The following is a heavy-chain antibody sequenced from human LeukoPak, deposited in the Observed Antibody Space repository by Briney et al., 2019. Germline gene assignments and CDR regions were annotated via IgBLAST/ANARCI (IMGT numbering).Heavy chain of an antibody. CDR1: GGTFSSYA. D-gene: IGHD1-26*01. CDR2: IIPIFGTA. V-gene: IGHV1-69*13. Sequence: SVKVSCKASGGTFSSYAISRVRQAPGQGLEWMGGIIPIFGTANYAQKFQGRVTITADESTSTAYMELSSLRSEDTAVYYCARDQEGLSGSYPFDYWGQGTLVTVSS. CDR3: ARDQEGLSGSYPFDY. J-gene: IGHJ4*02.